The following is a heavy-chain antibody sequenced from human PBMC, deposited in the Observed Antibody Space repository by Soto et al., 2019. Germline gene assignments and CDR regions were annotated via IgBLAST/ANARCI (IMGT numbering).Heavy chain of an antibody. CDR2: ISGSGDST. CDR3: AKAGKGEPSGWLRFRVDDN. V-gene: IGHV3-23*01. J-gene: IGHJ4*02. D-gene: IGHD6-19*01. Sequence: EVQLLESGGGLVQPRGSLRLSCAASGFTFSNHAMSWVRQAPGKGLEWVSGISGSGDSTFYADSVQGRFTISRDNSKNTWYLQMNSRRAEDRAVYYWAKAGKGEPSGWLRFRVDDNGGQGTLVTVSS. CDR1: GFTFSNHA.